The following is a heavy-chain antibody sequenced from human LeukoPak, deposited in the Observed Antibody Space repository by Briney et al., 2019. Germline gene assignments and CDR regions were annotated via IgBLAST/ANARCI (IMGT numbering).Heavy chain of an antibody. J-gene: IGHJ4*02. CDR2: IWDTETT. D-gene: IGHD6-13*01. CDR3: ARVPHPYSGSWYYFDY. CDR1: GGSIRSYF. Sequence: SETLSLTCTVSGGSIRSYFWSWLRQPPGKGLEWLGYIWDTETTDYNPPLKSRVTISLDTSKNHFALELRSVAAADTAVYYCARVPHPYSGSWYYFDYWGQGTLVTVSS. V-gene: IGHV4-59*01.